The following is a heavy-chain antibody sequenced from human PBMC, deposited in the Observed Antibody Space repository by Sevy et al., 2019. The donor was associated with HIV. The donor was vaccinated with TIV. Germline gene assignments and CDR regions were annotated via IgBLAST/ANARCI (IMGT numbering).Heavy chain of an antibody. Sequence: SETLSLTCVVSGDSISSTNYWWSWVRQPPGKGLEWIGEIYRTGGTNYNRSLKSRVTISVDKSKNQFTLKLSSVTAADTAVYYCARVRHDISAYLDYWGQGTPVTVSS. CDR1: GDSISSTNYW. J-gene: IGHJ4*02. CDR2: IYRTGGT. D-gene: IGHD3-9*01. V-gene: IGHV4-4*02. CDR3: ARVRHDISAYLDY.